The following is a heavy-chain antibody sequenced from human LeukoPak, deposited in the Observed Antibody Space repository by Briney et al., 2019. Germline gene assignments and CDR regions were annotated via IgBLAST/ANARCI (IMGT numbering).Heavy chain of an antibody. V-gene: IGHV3-15*01. Sequence: GGSLRLSCAASGFTFSNAWMSWVRQAPGKGLEWVGRIKSKTDGGTTDYAAPVKGRFTISRDDSKNTLYLQMNSLKTEDTAVYYCTTDPRIFGVVTTFDYWGQGTLVTVSS. CDR2: IKSKTDGGTT. D-gene: IGHD3-3*01. CDR1: GFTFSNAW. J-gene: IGHJ4*02. CDR3: TTDPRIFGVVTTFDY.